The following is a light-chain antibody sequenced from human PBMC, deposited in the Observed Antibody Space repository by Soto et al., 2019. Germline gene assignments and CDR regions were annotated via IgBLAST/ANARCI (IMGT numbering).Light chain of an antibody. V-gene: IGKV3-20*01. CDR2: GAS. CDR3: QQYGSSPLT. J-gene: IGKJ5*01. CDR1: QSVSSSY. Sequence: EIVLTQSPGTLSLSPGERATLSFSASQSVSSSYLAWYQQKPGQAPRLLIYGASSRATGIPDRFSGSGSGTDFTLTISRLEPEDFAVYYCQQYGSSPLTFGQGTRLEIK.